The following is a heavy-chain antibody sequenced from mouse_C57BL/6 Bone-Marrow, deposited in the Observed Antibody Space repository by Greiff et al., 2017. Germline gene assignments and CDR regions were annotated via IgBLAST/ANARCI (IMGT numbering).Heavy chain of an antibody. D-gene: IGHD2-3*01. CDR2: IHPNSGST. CDR3: ARWLLLYWYFDV. Sequence: VQLQQPGAELVKPGASVKLSCKASGYTFTSYWMHWVKQRPGQGLEWIGMIHPNSGSTNYNEKFKSKATLTVDKSSSTAYMQLSSLTSEDSAVYYCARWLLLYWYFDVWGTETTVTVSS. CDR1: GYTFTSYW. V-gene: IGHV1-64*01. J-gene: IGHJ1*03.